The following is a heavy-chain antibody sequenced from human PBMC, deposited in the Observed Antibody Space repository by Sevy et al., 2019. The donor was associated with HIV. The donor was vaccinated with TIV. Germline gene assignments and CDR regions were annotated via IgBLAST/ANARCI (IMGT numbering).Heavy chain of an antibody. CDR1: GGSITSHY. CDR2: IYSNGHI. Sequence: SETLSLTCTVSGGSITSHYWNWIRQPPGKGLEWIANIYSNGHINYNPSLKSRVTLSLDTYTNQFSLRLSSVPAADTAMYYCAGGNAWGRCDSWGQGTLVTVSS. J-gene: IGHJ5*01. CDR3: AGGNAWGRCDS. D-gene: IGHD1-26*01. V-gene: IGHV4-59*08.